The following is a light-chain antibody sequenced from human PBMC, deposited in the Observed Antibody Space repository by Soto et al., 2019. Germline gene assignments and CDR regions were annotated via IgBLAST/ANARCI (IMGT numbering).Light chain of an antibody. Sequence: QSALTQPPSASGSPGQSVTISCTGTSGDIGGYDYVSWYQQHPGKAPKLMIYEVTKRPLGVPDRFSGSKSGNTASLTVSGLQAEDEAHYYCATWDDSLNAAVFGGGTQLTVL. CDR3: ATWDDSLNAAV. V-gene: IGLV2-8*01. CDR2: EVT. J-gene: IGLJ7*01. CDR1: SGDIGGYDY.